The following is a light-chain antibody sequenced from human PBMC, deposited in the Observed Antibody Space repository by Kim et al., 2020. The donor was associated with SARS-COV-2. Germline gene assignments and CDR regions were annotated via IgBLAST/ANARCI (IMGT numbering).Light chain of an antibody. J-gene: IGKJ2*01. Sequence: DIQMTQSPSTLSASVGDRVTITCWASQSFSSWLAWYQQKPGKAPKLLIYRASHLETGVPSRFSGTESGTEFTLTISSLQPDDFATYYCQQYASYPYTFGQGTKLEI. CDR2: RAS. CDR1: QSFSSW. V-gene: IGKV1-5*03. CDR3: QQYASYPYT.